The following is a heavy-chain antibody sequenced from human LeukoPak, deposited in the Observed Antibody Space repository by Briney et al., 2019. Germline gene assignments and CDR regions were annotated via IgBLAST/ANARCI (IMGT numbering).Heavy chain of an antibody. CDR2: ISGSGNSA. V-gene: IGHV3-23*01. J-gene: IGHJ4*02. CDR1: GFTFSNYA. D-gene: IGHD3-22*01. CDR3: AKASGSTGYYYFDS. Sequence: GESLKISCAASGFTFSNYAMSWVRQTPGKGLEWVSAISGSGNSAYYADSVKGRFTISRDTSKNTLSLQIDSLRAEDTAVYYCAKASGSTGYYYFDSWGQGTLVTVSS.